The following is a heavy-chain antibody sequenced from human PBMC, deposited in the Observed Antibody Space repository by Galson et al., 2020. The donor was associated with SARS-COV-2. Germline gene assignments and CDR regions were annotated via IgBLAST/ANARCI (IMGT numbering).Heavy chain of an antibody. CDR2: ISGSGGST. J-gene: IGHJ4*02. Sequence: GGSLRLSCAASGFTFSSYAMSWVRQAPGKGLEWVSAISGSGGSTYYADSVKGRFTISRDNSKNTLYLQMNSLRAEDTAVYYCAKDSVPMIVVVITTPFDYWGQGTLVTVSS. V-gene: IGHV3-23*01. D-gene: IGHD3-22*01. CDR1: GFTFSSYA. CDR3: AKDSVPMIVVVITTPFDY.